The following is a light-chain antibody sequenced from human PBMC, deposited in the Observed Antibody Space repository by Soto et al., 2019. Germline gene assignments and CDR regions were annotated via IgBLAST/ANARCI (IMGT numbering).Light chain of an antibody. CDR3: QHYDDWPE. CDR2: GAS. V-gene: IGKV3D-15*01. CDR1: QSVSSS. J-gene: IGKJ1*01. Sequence: EIVLTQSPGALSLSRGERATLSCRASQSVSSSLAWYQQKTGQAPRLLISGASSRATGIPDRFSGSGSETDFTLTISSLQSEDFAVYYCQHYDDWPEFGQGTKVDI.